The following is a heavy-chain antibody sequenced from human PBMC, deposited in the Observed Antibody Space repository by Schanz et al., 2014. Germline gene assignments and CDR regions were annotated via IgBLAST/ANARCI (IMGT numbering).Heavy chain of an antibody. Sequence: VQLVESGGGPIQPGGSLRLSCAASGFTFSSYALHWVRQAPGKGLEWVAFVPFDGSQKFYADSVKGRFTISRDNSKNTLYLQMNSLRAEDTAIYYCAKDAPYPFDLWGRGTLITVSS. CDR2: VPFDGSQK. CDR1: GFTFSSYA. J-gene: IGHJ2*01. V-gene: IGHV3-30*02. CDR3: AKDAPYPFDL.